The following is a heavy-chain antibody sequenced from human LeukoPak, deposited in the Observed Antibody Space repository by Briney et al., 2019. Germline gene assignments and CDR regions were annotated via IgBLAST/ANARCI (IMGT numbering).Heavy chain of an antibody. CDR3: ARGGGYCTNNVCPPWFDP. V-gene: IGHV4-34*01. D-gene: IGHD2-8*01. CDR2: INHSGST. J-gene: IGHJ5*02. CDR1: GGSFSGFY. Sequence: SETLSLTCSVYGGSFSGFYWNWIRQPPGKGLGWIGEINHSGSTHYSPSLKSRLSISVDPSKNQFSLKLSSVTAADTAVYYCARGGGYCTNNVCPPWFDPWGQGALVTVSS.